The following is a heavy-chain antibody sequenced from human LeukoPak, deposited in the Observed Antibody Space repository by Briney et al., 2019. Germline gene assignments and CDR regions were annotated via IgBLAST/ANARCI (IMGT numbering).Heavy chain of an antibody. CDR1: GDSLSTYS. J-gene: IGHJ4*02. V-gene: IGHV4-59*08. CDR3: VGEKNYWGTPH. D-gene: IGHD1-7*01. Sequence: SETLSLTCTVSGDSLSTYSWSWLRQPPGKGLEYIGYIYYSGSTNYNPSLKSRVTMSVDTSKNQFSLKLNSVTAADTAVYYCVGEKNYWGTPHWGQGTLVTVSS. CDR2: IYYSGST.